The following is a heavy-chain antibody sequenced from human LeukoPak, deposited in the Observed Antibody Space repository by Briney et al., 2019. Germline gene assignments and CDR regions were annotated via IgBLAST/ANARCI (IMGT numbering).Heavy chain of an antibody. CDR1: GFTFSGSA. CDR2: IRSKANSYAT. Sequence: GGTLKLSCAASGFTFSGSAMHWVRQASGKGLEWVGRIRSKANSYATAYAASVKGRFTISRDDSKNTAYLQMNSLKTEDTAVYYCTREEMATIGDWGQGTPVTVSS. J-gene: IGHJ4*02. D-gene: IGHD5-24*01. V-gene: IGHV3-73*01. CDR3: TREEMATIGD.